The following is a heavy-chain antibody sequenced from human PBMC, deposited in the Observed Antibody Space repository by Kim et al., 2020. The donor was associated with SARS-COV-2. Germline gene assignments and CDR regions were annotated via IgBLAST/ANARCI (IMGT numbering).Heavy chain of an antibody. Sequence: SETLSLTCAVYGGSFSGYYWSWIRQPPGKGLEWIGEINHSGSTNYNPSLKSRVTISVDTSKNQFSLKLSSVTAADTAVYYCARVGYYGSGSYYNHYYYM. CDR1: GGSFSGYY. D-gene: IGHD3-10*01. CDR3: ARVGYYGSGSYYNHYYYM. V-gene: IGHV4-34*01. J-gene: IGHJ6*03. CDR2: INHSGST.